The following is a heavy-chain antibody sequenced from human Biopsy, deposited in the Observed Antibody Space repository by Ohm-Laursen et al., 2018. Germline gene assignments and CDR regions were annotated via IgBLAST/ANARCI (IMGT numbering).Heavy chain of an antibody. D-gene: IGHD4-23*01. CDR2: ISHTGYT. J-gene: IGHJ1*01. CDR3: ARGSNEYGGLYFPH. Sequence: GTLSLTCTVSGGSFTGHYWTWIRQPPGKGLEWIGNISHTGYTSYKSSLKSRVTISLDTSRKHFSLRLTSLAAADTAVYYCARGSNEYGGLYFPHWGQGTLVTVSS. V-gene: IGHV4-59*11. CDR1: GGSFTGHY.